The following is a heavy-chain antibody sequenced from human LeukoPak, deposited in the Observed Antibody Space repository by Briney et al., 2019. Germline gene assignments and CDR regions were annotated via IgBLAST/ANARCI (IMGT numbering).Heavy chain of an antibody. CDR1: GGSISSYY. CDR2: IYYSGST. J-gene: IGHJ6*02. D-gene: IGHD6-13*01. V-gene: IGHV4-59*08. CDR3: ARHQKQQLPMYYYYYGMDV. Sequence: PSETLSLTCTVSGGSISSYYWSWIRQPPGKRLEWIGYIYYSGSTNYNPSLKSRVTISVDTSKNQFSLKLSSVTAADTAVYYCARHQKQQLPMYYYYYGMDVWGQGTTVTVSS.